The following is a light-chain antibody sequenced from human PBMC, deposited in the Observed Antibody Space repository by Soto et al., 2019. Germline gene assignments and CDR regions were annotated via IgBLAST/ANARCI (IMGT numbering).Light chain of an antibody. Sequence: IQMTQSPSSVSSSVGDRVTITFGASQGIGSWLAWYQQKPGKAPNLLIYTVSSLQSGVPSRFSGSGSGTDFTLTISNLQPEDFATYYCQQAASFPITFGQGTRLEIK. CDR1: QGIGSW. V-gene: IGKV1-12*01. J-gene: IGKJ5*01. CDR2: TVS. CDR3: QQAASFPIT.